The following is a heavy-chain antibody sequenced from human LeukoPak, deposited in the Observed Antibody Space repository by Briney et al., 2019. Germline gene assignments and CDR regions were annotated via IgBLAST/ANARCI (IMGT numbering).Heavy chain of an antibody. J-gene: IGHJ5*02. V-gene: IGHV4-39*07. D-gene: IGHD5-18*01. Sequence: SETLSLTCSVSGGSISSSSSYWGWIRQPPGKGLVWIGSIYYSGSSFDNPALKSRVTISVDTSKNQFSLKLSSVTAADTAVYYCARLGGYSYGSEGTWGQGTLVTVSS. CDR1: GGSISSSSSY. CDR2: IYYSGSS. CDR3: ARLGGYSYGSEGT.